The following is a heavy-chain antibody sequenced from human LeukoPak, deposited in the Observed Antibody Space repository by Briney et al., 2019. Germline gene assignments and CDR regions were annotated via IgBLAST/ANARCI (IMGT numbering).Heavy chain of an antibody. V-gene: IGHV1-2*02. D-gene: IGHD1-7*01. CDR3: AITTGRGTTTAYWFDP. J-gene: IGHJ5*02. Sequence: GASVKVSCTASGHSFTGHYLHWVRQTPGQGLEWMGWISPDSGGTSYAQKFQGKVTMTRDTSTSTAYMDLRGLTFDDTAVYYCAITTGRGTTTAYWFDPWGQGTLVTVSS. CDR1: GHSFTGHY. CDR2: ISPDSGGT.